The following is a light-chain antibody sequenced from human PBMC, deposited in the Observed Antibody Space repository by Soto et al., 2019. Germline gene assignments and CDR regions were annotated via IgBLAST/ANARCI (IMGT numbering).Light chain of an antibody. J-gene: IGKJ5*01. V-gene: IGKV3-15*01. CDR3: QQYNNWPPIT. CDR2: YAS. Sequence: EILMTQSPATLSVSPGERATLSCRASQSVRNNLAWYQQKPCQAPILLIYYASTRATGIPARFSGSGSGTEFPLTISSLQSEDFALYYCQQYNNWPPITFGQGTRLEIK. CDR1: QSVRNN.